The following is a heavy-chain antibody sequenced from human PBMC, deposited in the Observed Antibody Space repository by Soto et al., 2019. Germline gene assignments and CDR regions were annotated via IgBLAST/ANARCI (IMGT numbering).Heavy chain of an antibody. CDR3: ARDKVTIFGKSGFDP. CDR2: IWYDGSNT. Sequence: QVQLVESGGGVVQPGKSLRLSCAASGFPFSTSGMHWVRQAPGKGLEWVAVIWYDGSNTFYADPVKGRFTISRDNSKNTLYLHMNSLRAEDTAVYYCARDKVTIFGKSGFDPWGQGTLVTVSS. D-gene: IGHD3-3*01. CDR1: GFPFSTSG. J-gene: IGHJ5*02. V-gene: IGHV3-33*01.